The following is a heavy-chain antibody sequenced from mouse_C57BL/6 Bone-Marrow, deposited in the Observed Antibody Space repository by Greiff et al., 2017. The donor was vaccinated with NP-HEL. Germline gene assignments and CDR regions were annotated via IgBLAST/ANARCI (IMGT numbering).Heavy chain of an antibody. J-gene: IGHJ2*01. D-gene: IGHD1-1*01. CDR2: ISDGGSYT. CDR1: GFTFSSYA. V-gene: IGHV5-4*01. CDR3: ARNYGSSYGVDY. Sequence: EVQWVESGGGLVKPGGSLKLSCAASGFTFSSYAMSWVRQTPEKRLEWVATISDGGSYTYYPDNVKGRFTISRDNAKNNLYLQMSHLKSEDTAMYYCARNYGSSYGVDYWGQGTTLTVSS.